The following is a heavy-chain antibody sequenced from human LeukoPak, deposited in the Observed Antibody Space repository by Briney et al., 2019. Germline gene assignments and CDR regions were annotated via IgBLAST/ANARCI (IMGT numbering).Heavy chain of an antibody. CDR3: ARFGGSYGAF. V-gene: IGHV4-61*01. Sequence: SETLSLTCTVSGGSVSSGNYYWSWIRQPPGKGLEWIGYIYYSGSTNYNPSHKSRVTISVDTSKNQFSLKLSSVTAADTAVYYCARFGGSYGAFWGQGTTVTVSS. CDR2: IYYSGST. CDR1: GGSVSSGNYY. J-gene: IGHJ6*02. D-gene: IGHD4-17*01.